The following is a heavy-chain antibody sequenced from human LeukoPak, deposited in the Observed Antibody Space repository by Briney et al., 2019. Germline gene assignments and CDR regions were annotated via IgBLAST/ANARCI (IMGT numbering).Heavy chain of an antibody. CDR3: ARILPSSYGSMRY. CDR2: INTNTGNP. V-gene: IGHV7-4-1*02. J-gene: IGHJ4*02. D-gene: IGHD6-13*01. CDR1: GYTFNTYF. Sequence: ASVKVSCKTSGYTFNTYFINWVRQAPGQGLEWVGWINTNTGNPTYAQDFTGRFVLSLDTSVSTAYLQITSLKAEDTAAYYCARILPSSYGSMRYWGQGTLVTVSS.